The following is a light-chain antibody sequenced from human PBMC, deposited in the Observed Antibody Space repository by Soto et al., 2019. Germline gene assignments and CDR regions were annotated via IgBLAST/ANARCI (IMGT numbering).Light chain of an antibody. CDR1: SSDVGRYNY. CDR3: SSYTSSSTQV. CDR2: EVS. J-gene: IGLJ7*01. Sequence: QSVLTQPASVSGSPGQSITISCTGTSSDVGRYNYVSWYQQHPGKAPKLMIYEVSNRPSGVSNRFSGSKSGNTASLTISGLQAEDEADYYCSSYTSSSTQVFGGGTQLTVL. V-gene: IGLV2-14*01.